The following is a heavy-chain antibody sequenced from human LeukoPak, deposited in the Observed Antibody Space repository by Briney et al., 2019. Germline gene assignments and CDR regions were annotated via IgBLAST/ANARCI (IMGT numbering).Heavy chain of an antibody. V-gene: IGHV3-74*01. CDR3: ARGEYSSSYEYYYYMDV. CDR1: GFTFSSYW. Sequence: GGSLRLSCAASGFTFSSYWMHWVRQAPGKGLVWVSRINSDGSSTSYADSVKGRFTISRDNAKNTLYLQMNSLRAEDTAVYYCARGEYSSSYEYYYYMDVWGKGTTVTVSS. CDR2: INSDGSST. J-gene: IGHJ6*03. D-gene: IGHD6-6*01.